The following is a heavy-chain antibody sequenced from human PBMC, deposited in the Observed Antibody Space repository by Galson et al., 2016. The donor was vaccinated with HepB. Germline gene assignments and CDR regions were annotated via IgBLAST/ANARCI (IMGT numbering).Heavy chain of an antibody. V-gene: IGHV3-9*01. CDR1: GFTFDDYA. CDR2: INWNSGSF. J-gene: IGHJ4*02. D-gene: IGHD3-22*01. CDR3: AKGGSGYPHFDY. Sequence: SLRLSCAASGFTFDDYAMHWVRQGPGKGLEWVSGINWNSGSFGYADSVKGRFTISRDNAKNSLSLEMNSLRPEDTALYYCAKGGSGYPHFDYWGQGILVTVSS.